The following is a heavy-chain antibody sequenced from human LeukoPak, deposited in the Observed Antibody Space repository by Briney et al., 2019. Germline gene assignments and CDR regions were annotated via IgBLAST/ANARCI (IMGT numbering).Heavy chain of an antibody. Sequence: GGSLRLSCAASGFTFSSYAMSWVRQAPGKGLEWGSGISGSGGKTYYADSVKGRFTISRDNSKNTLYLQMNSLRAEDTAVYYCAKDRLVNTAMVTWGQGTLVTVSS. CDR2: ISGSGGKT. CDR3: AKDRLVNTAMVT. V-gene: IGHV3-23*01. D-gene: IGHD5-18*01. CDR1: GFTFSSYA. J-gene: IGHJ4*02.